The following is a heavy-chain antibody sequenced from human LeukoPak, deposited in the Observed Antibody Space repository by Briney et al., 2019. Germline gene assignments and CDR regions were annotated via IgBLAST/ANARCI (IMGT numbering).Heavy chain of an antibody. V-gene: IGHV4-34*01. CDR1: GGSFSSYY. D-gene: IGHD5-18*01. CDR2: INHSGST. Sequence: SETLSLTCAVHGGSFSSYYLSWIRQPPGKGLEWIGEINHSGSTNYNPSLKSRVTISVDTSKNQFSLKLSSVTAADTAVYYCAREGYSYGLGGEYYFDYWGQGTLVTVSS. J-gene: IGHJ4*02. CDR3: AREGYSYGLGGEYYFDY.